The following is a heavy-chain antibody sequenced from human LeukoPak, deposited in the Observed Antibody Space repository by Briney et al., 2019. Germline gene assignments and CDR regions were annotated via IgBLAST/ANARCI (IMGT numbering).Heavy chain of an antibody. D-gene: IGHD3-22*01. Sequence: PGGSLRLSCAASGFTLDDYAMRWVRQAPGKGLEWVSGISWNSVNIGYADSVKGRFTISRDNAKNSLYLQMNSLRAEDTALYYCARDFRKFVRVVAYWGQGTLVTVSS. CDR1: GFTLDDYA. CDR3: ARDFRKFVRVVAY. CDR2: ISWNSVNI. J-gene: IGHJ4*02. V-gene: IGHV3-9*01.